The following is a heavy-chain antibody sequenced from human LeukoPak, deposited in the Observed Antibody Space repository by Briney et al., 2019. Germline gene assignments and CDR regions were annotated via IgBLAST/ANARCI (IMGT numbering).Heavy chain of an antibody. D-gene: IGHD6-13*01. Sequence: GASVKVSCKASGYTFTGYYMHWVRQAPGQGLEWMGWINPNSGGTNYAQKFQGRVTMTRDTSISTAYMELSRLRSDDTAVYYCARDPIIRDSSSWLALNWFDPWGQGTLVTVSS. J-gene: IGHJ5*02. V-gene: IGHV1-2*02. CDR3: ARDPIIRDSSSWLALNWFDP. CDR1: GYTFTGYY. CDR2: INPNSGGT.